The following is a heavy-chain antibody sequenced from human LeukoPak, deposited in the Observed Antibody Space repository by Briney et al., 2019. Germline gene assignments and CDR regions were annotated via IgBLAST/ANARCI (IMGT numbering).Heavy chain of an antibody. V-gene: IGHV5-51*01. CDR3: ARGRAEYCSDGNCYYAFDI. J-gene: IGHJ3*02. Sequence: GESLKISCKGSGYSFTNYWIGWVRQMPGKGLEWMGIIYPGDSDSRYSPSFQGQVTISADKSITTAYLQWSSLKASDTAMYYCARGRAEYCSDGNCYYAFDIWGQGTMVTVSS. CDR1: GYSFTNYW. CDR2: IYPGDSDS. D-gene: IGHD2-15*01.